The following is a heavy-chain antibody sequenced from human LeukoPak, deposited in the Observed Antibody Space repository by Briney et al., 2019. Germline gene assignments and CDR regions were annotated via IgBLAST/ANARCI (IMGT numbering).Heavy chain of an antibody. CDR3: ARGGAARLHFQN. Sequence: SETLSLTCTVSGGSISSGDYYWSWIRQPPGKGLEWIGYIYYSGGTYYNPSLKSRVTISVDTSKNQFSLNLNSVTAADTAVYYCARGGAARLHFQNWGQGTLVTVSS. CDR2: IYYSGGT. J-gene: IGHJ1*01. D-gene: IGHD6-6*01. CDR1: GGSISSGDYY. V-gene: IGHV4-30-4*02.